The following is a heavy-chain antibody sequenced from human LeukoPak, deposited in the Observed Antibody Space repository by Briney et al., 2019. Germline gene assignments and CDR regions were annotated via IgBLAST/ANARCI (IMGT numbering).Heavy chain of an antibody. CDR1: GGSISSSSYY. J-gene: IGHJ4*02. CDR3: ARQNFGVIKPFDC. D-gene: IGHD3-3*01. CDR2: IYYSGST. V-gene: IGHV4-39*01. Sequence: SETLSLTCTVSGGSISSSSYYWGWIRRPPGKGLEWIGSIYYSGSTDYNPSLKSRVTISIDTSKNQFSLNLSSVTAADTAVYYCARQNFGVIKPFDCWGQGTLVTVSS.